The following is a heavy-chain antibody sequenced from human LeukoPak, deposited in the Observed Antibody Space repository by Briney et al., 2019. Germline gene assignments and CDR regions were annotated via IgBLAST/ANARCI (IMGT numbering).Heavy chain of an antibody. CDR2: INPNSGGT. V-gene: IGHV1-2*02. D-gene: IGHD3-22*01. J-gene: IGHJ4*02. CDR1: GYTFTSYY. Sequence: ASVKVSCKASGYTFTSYYMHWVRQAPGQGLEWMGWINPNSGGTNYAQKFQGRVTMTRDTSISTAYMELSRLRSDDTAVYYCARDGGGDYYDSSGYYYIIDYWGQGTLVTVSS. CDR3: ARDGGGDYYDSSGYYYIIDY.